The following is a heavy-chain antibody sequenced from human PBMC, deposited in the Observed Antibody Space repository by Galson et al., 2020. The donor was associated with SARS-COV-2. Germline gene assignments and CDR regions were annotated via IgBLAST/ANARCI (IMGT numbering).Heavy chain of an antibody. V-gene: IGHV4-39*07. CDR2: IYYSGST. J-gene: IGHJ5*02. CDR3: ARDAAIPFTSTVTTYDWFDP. D-gene: IGHD4-4*01. CDR1: GGSISSSSYY. Sequence: SETLSLTCTVSGGSISSSSYYWGWIRQPPGKGLEWIGSIYYSGSTYYNPSLKSRVTISVDTSKNQFSLKLSSVTAADTAVYYCARDAAIPFTSTVTTYDWFDPWGQGTLVTVSS.